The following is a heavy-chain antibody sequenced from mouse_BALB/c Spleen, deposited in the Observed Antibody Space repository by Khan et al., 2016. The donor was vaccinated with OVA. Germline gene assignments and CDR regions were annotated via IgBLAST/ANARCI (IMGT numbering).Heavy chain of an antibody. J-gene: IGHJ3*01. V-gene: IGHV3-2*02. CDR2: INYSGAT. Sequence: EKGPGLVKPSQSLSLTCTVTGYSITSDYAWNWIRQFPGNKMEWMGYINYSGATSYLPSLKSRISITRDTSKNQFFLQLNSVTTEDSATYYCARWFTYWGQGTLVTVS. CDR3: ARWFTY. CDR1: GYSITSDYA.